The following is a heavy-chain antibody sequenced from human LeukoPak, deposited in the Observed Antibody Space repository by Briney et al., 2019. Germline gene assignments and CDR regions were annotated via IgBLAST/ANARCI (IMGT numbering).Heavy chain of an antibody. V-gene: IGHV3-23*01. CDR1: GFTLSSYA. Sequence: GGSLRLSCAVSGFTLSSYAMSWVRQPPGKGLEWVGAMSGSGGSTYYAASVKGRFTIFRDNSKNTLYLQMNSLRAEDTAVYYCAKVGLTGYPYYFDYWGRGTLVTVSS. CDR3: AKVGLTGYPYYFDY. J-gene: IGHJ4*02. CDR2: MSGSGGST. D-gene: IGHD3-9*01.